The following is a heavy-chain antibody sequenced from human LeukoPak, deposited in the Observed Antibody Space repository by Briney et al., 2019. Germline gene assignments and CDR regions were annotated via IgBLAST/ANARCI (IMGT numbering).Heavy chain of an antibody. CDR1: GFTFSSYW. CDR2: IKQDGSEK. V-gene: IGHV3-7*03. CDR3: AKAGSSWYYFDY. D-gene: IGHD6-13*01. J-gene: IGHJ4*02. Sequence: PGGSLRLSCAASGFTFSSYWMSWVRQAPGKGLEWVANIKQDGSEKYYVDSVKGRFTISGDNAKDSLYLQMNSLRVEDTAVYYCAKAGSSWYYFDYWGQGTLVTVSS.